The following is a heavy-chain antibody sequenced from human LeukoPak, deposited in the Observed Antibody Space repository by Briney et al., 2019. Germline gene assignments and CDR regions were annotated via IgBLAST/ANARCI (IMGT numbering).Heavy chain of an antibody. CDR1: GGSISSGGYS. Sequence: PSETLSLTCAVSGGSISSGGYSWSWIRPPPGKGLEWVGYIYCSGSTYYNPSLKSRVTISVDTSKNQFSLKLSSVTAADTAVYYCARGQRYYGSGSYRVRNWFDPWGQGTLVTVSS. CDR3: ARGQRYYGSGSYRVRNWFDP. V-gene: IGHV4-30-4*07. D-gene: IGHD3-10*01. CDR2: IYCSGST. J-gene: IGHJ5*02.